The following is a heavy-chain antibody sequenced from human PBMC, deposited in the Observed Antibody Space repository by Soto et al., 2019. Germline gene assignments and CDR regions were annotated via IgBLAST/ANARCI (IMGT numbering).Heavy chain of an antibody. CDR3: ARDPLWGTAMVLWYFDL. CDR2: ISYDGSNK. V-gene: IGHV3-30-3*01. CDR1: GFTFSSYA. D-gene: IGHD5-18*01. Sequence: GGSLRLSCAASGFTFSSYAMHWVRQAPGKGLEWVAVISYDGSNKYYSDSVKGRFTISRDNSKNTLYLQMNSLRAEDTAVYYCARDPLWGTAMVLWYFDLWGRGTLVTVSS. J-gene: IGHJ2*01.